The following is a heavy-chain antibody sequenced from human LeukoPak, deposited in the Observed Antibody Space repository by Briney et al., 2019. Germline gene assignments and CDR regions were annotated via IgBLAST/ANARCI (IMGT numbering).Heavy chain of an antibody. Sequence: GGSLRLSCAVSGFTFSVSWMSWLRQAPGKGLEWVANIKYDGNEKYYVDSVKGRFTISRDNVKNSLYLQMNSLRAEDTAVYYCARDYYDSSGYSLGSGFDLWGRGTLVTVSS. CDR3: ARDYYDSSGYSLGSGFDL. CDR1: GFTFSVSW. V-gene: IGHV3-7*01. J-gene: IGHJ2*01. D-gene: IGHD3-22*01. CDR2: IKYDGNEK.